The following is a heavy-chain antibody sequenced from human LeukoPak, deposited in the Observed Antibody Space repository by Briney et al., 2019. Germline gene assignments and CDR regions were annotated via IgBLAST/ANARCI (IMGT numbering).Heavy chain of an antibody. V-gene: IGHV3-66*01. Sequence: GGSLRLSCAASRFIFSDYSMSWIRQAPGKGLEWVSVMYSGGSTYYADSVKGRVAISRDNSQNTVFLQMSSVRVEDTAVYYCARSYSNHLFGMDVWGQGTAVTVSS. CDR3: ARSYSNHLFGMDV. CDR2: MYSGGST. J-gene: IGHJ6*02. CDR1: RFIFSDYS. D-gene: IGHD4-11*01.